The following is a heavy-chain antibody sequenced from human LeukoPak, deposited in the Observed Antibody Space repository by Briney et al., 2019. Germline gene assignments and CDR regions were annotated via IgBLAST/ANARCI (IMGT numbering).Heavy chain of an antibody. V-gene: IGHV3-9*01. D-gene: IGHD6-13*01. CDR1: GFTFDDYA. J-gene: IGHJ4*02. CDR2: ISWNSGSI. CDR3: AKDMAEVTVAAAIDY. Sequence: GGSLRLSCAASGFTFDDYAMHWVRQAPGKGLEWVSGISWNSGSIGYADPVKGRFTISRDNAKNSLYLQMNSLRAEDTALYYCAKDMAEVTVAAAIDYWGQGTLVTVSS.